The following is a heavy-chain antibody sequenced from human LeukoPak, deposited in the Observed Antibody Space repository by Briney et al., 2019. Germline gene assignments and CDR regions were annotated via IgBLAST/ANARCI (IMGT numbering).Heavy chain of an antibody. D-gene: IGHD6-13*01. Sequence: GGSLRLSCAASGFTFSSYGMHWVRQAPGKGLEWVAVISYDGSNKYYADSVKGRFTISRDNSKNTLYLQMNSLRAEDTAVYYCAREVPIAAANQYFDYWGQGTLVTVSS. CDR2: ISYDGSNK. CDR1: GFTFSSYG. V-gene: IGHV3-30*03. CDR3: AREVPIAAANQYFDY. J-gene: IGHJ4*02.